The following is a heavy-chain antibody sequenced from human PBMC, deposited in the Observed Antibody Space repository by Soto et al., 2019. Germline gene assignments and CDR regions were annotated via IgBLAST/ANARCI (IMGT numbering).Heavy chain of an antibody. CDR2: ISVYNYNT. CDR1: GYTFSNYG. CDR3: ARGGGYYGSGTYPFDY. V-gene: IGHV1-18*01. Sequence: ASVEVSCKTSGYTFSNYGIAWVRQAPRQGLEWMGWISVYNYNTNYAQKLQGRVTMTRDISTSTAYMELRSLISDDTAVYYCARGGGYYGSGTYPFDYWGQGTLVTVSS. D-gene: IGHD3-10*01. J-gene: IGHJ4*02.